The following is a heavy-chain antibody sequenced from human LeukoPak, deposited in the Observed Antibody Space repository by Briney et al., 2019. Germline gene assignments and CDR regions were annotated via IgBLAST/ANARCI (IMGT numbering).Heavy chain of an antibody. CDR1: GYSFTSYW. Sequence: GESLKISCKGSGYSFTSYWIGWVRQMPGKGLEWTGIIYPGDSDTRYSPSFQGQVTISADKSISTAYLQWSSLKASDTAMYYCARQTVGASRGDAFDIWGQGTMVTVSS. CDR3: ARQTVGASRGDAFDI. D-gene: IGHD1-26*01. V-gene: IGHV5-51*01. CDR2: IYPGDSDT. J-gene: IGHJ3*02.